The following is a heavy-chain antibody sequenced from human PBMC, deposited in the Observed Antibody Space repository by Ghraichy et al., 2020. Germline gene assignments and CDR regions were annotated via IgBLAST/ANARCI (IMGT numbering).Heavy chain of an antibody. CDR3: ARDLATQEWSYIDY. V-gene: IGHV3-33*01. J-gene: IGHJ4*02. CDR2: IWIHGRNT. Sequence: GGSLRLSCVASGFTFSSFDMHWVRQAPGKGPEWVAGIWIHGRNTYYADSVKGRFTISRDDSTNILYLQMNSLRAEDTAVYSCARDLATQEWSYIDYWGQGTLVTISS. CDR1: GFTFSSFD. D-gene: IGHD2-8*01.